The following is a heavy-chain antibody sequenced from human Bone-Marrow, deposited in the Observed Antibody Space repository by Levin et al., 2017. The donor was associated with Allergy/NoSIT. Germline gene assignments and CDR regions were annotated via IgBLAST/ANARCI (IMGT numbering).Heavy chain of an antibody. D-gene: IGHD3-3*01. CDR3: TTVRRITIFGVVIIPSNYFDY. V-gene: IGHV3-15*01. J-gene: IGHJ4*02. CDR1: GFPFTSAW. Sequence: PGGSLRLSCAASGFPFTSAWMSWVRQAPGKGLEWVGRIKSKTDGETRDYAAPVKGRSNISRDDSKNPLYLQMNSLKIEDTAVYYCTTVRRITIFGVVIIPSNYFDYWGQGALVAVSA. CDR2: IKSKTDGETR.